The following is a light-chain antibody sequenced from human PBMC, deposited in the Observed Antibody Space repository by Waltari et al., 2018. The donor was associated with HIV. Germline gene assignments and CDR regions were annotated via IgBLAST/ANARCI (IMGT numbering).Light chain of an antibody. CDR1: SGHSSYA. CDR3: QTWGSGIEV. CDR2: VNSEGSH. V-gene: IGLV4-69*01. J-gene: IGLJ3*02. Sequence: QLVLTQSPSASASLGASVKLTCTLSSGHSSYAIAWPQQQPEKGPRYLMKVNSEGSHNKGDGIPDRFSGSSSGAERYLTIASLQSEDEADYYCQTWGSGIEVFGGGTKLTVL.